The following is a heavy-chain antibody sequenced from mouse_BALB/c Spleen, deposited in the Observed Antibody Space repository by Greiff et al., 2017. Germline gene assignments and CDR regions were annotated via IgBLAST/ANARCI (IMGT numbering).Heavy chain of an antibody. V-gene: IGHV1-7*01. D-gene: IGHD2-3*01. CDR2: INPSTGYT. CDR3: ARWLLRSNHGY. J-gene: IGHJ3*02. CDR1: GYTFTSYW. Sequence: QVQLKESGAELAKPGASVNMSCKASGYTFTSYWMHWVKQRPGQGLEWIGYINPSTGYTEYNQKFKDKATLTADKSSSTAYMQLSSLTSEDSAVYYCARWLLRSNHGYWGQGTLVTVSA.